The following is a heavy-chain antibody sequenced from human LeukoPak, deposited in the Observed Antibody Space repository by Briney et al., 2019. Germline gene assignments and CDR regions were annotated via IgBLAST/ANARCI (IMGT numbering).Heavy chain of an antibody. V-gene: IGHV3-74*01. CDR1: GFTFSRYW. J-gene: IGHJ5*02. CDR2: ISADGSVT. Sequence: GGSLRLSCADSGFTFSRYWMHWVRQTPGKGLVWVSCISADGSVTRYADSVKGRFTISRDNTKSMLYLQMHGLRAEDTAVYYCATAGGDGSRMGFDPWGQGTLVTVSS. D-gene: IGHD2-15*01. CDR3: ATAGGDGSRMGFDP.